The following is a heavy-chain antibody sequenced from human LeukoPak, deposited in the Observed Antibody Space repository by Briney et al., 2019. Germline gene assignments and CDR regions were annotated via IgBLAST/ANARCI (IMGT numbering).Heavy chain of an antibody. CDR3: ARLHSVEVGTSSEPIRADSSGWYAIDY. CDR2: INAGNGNT. CDR1: GYTFTSYA. J-gene: IGHJ4*02. D-gene: IGHD6-19*01. V-gene: IGHV1-3*01. Sequence: GASVKVSCKASGYTFTSYAMHWVRQAPGQRLEWMGWINAGNGNTKYSQKFQGRVTITRDTSASTAYMELSSLRSEDTAVYYCARLHSVEVGTSSEPIRADSSGWYAIDYWGQGTLVTVSS.